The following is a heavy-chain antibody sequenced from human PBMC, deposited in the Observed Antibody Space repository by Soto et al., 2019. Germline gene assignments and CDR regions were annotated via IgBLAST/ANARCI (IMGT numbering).Heavy chain of an antibody. CDR3: ARETYFDY. J-gene: IGHJ4*02. CDR2: ISAYNSDT. CDR1: GYTFTNSD. V-gene: IGHV1-18*01. Sequence: QVRLVQSGAELKKPGASVKVSCKASGYTFTNSDISWVRQAPGQGLEWMGWISAYNSDTNYAQKFQGRVTMTTDTSTRTAYMELRSLRSDDTAVYYCARETYFDYWGQGTLVTVSS.